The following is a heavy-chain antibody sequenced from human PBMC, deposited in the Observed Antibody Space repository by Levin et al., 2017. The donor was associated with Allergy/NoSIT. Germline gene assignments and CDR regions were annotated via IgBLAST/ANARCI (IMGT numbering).Heavy chain of an antibody. CDR1: RFTFTIYD. V-gene: IGHV1-2*06. D-gene: IGHD6-13*01. Sequence: ASVKVSCKASRFTFTIYDIHWVRQAPGQGLEWVGRLNPNTGGTDSAQKFMGRVTMTRDTSTTTAFMELTRLRPDDTAIYFCARETIAAPPYNWFDTWGRSPGHRLL. CDR2: LNPNTGGT. J-gene: IGHJ5*01. CDR3: ARETIAAPPYNWFDT.